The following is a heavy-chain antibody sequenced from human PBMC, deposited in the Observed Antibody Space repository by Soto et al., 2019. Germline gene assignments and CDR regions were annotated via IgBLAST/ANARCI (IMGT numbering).Heavy chain of an antibody. CDR2: ISAYNGNT. V-gene: IGHV1-18*01. CDR3: ARDSSGWGADAFDI. Sequence: ASVKVSCKASGYTFTSYGISWVRQAPGQGLEWMGWISAYNGNTNYAQKLQGRVTMTTDASTSTAYMELRSLRSDDTAVYYCARDSSGWGADAFDIWGQGTMVTVPS. CDR1: GYTFTSYG. D-gene: IGHD6-19*01. J-gene: IGHJ3*02.